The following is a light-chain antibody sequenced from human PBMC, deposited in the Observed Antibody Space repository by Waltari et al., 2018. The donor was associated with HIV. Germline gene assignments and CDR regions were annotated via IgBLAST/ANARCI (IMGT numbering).Light chain of an antibody. J-gene: IGKJ1*01. Sequence: DIVMTQSPDSLAVSLGERATINCKSSQSVLYNSNNKNYLAWYQQKPGQPPTLLIYWASTRESGVPARFSGSGSGTDFTLTISSLQAEDVALYYCQQYYSTPWTFGQGTKAEIK. CDR2: WAS. CDR3: QQYYSTPWT. CDR1: QSVLYNSNNKNY. V-gene: IGKV4-1*01.